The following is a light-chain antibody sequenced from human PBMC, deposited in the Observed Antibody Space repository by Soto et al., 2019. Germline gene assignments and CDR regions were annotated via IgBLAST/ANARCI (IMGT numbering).Light chain of an antibody. J-gene: IGKJ4*01. CDR2: GES. V-gene: IGKV3-20*01. CDR1: QSVRSGY. Sequence: EILLTRSPTTRSLSPGDKATLSCRARQSVRSGYFAWYQQKPGQAPRLLIVGESSRATGIPDRFSGGGSGTDFTLTISRLEPEDFALYYCHQYDNSPLTFGGGTKV. CDR3: HQYDNSPLT.